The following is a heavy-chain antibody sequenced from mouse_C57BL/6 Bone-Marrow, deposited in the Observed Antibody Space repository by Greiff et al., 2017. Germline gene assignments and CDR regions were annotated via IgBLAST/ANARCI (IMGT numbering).Heavy chain of an antibody. CDR2: ISYDGSN. Sequence: EVKLQESGPGLVKPSQSLSLTCSVTGYSITSGYYWNWIRQFPGNKLEWMGYISYDGSNNYNPSLKNRISITRDTSKNQFFLKLNSVTTEDTATYYCAVYYDPRDFYWYFDVWGTGTTVTVSS. CDR3: AVYYDPRDFYWYFDV. J-gene: IGHJ1*03. D-gene: IGHD2-4*01. CDR1: GYSITSGYY. V-gene: IGHV3-6*01.